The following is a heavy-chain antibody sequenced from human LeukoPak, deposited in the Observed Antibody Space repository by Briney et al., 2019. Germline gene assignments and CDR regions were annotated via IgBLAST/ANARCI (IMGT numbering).Heavy chain of an antibody. V-gene: IGHV1-18*01. CDR2: ISAYNGNT. D-gene: IGHD4-23*01. CDR3: ARDSAFYYGGRYGMDV. CDR1: GYTFTSYG. Sequence: GASVKVSCKASGYTFTSYGISWVRQAPGQGLEWMGWISAYNGNTNYAQKLQGRVTMTTDTSTSTAYMELRSLRSDDTAVYYCARDSAFYYGGRYGMDVWGQGTTVTASS. J-gene: IGHJ6*02.